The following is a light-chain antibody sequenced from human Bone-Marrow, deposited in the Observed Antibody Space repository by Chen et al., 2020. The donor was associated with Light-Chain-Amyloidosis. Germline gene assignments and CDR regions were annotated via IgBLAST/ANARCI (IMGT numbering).Light chain of an antibody. J-gene: IGLJ1*01. V-gene: IGLV2-14*01. CDR3: SSFTSSSSYV. CDR2: AVR. CDR1: SGGVGTYNY. Sequence: QSALTQPAAVSGSPGQSITISGTGTSGGVGTYNYVSWYQQHPGKAPKVMIYAVRNRPSGVSNRFSGSKSGNTASLTISGLQAEDEADYYCSSFTSSSSYVFGPGTKVTVL.